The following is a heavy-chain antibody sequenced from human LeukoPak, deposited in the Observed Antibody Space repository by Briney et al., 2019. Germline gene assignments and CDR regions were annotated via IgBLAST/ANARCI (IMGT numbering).Heavy chain of an antibody. CDR2: ISYDGSNK. J-gene: IGHJ4*02. V-gene: IGHV3-30*03. Sequence: GRSLRLSCAASGFTFSSYGMHWVRQAPGKGLEWVAVISYDGSNKYYADSVKGRFTISRDNSKNSLYLQMNSLRAEDTAVYYCARGFEGLRYFDWLSSTFDYWGQGTLVTVSS. D-gene: IGHD3-9*01. CDR1: GFTFSSYG. CDR3: ARGFEGLRYFDWLSSTFDY.